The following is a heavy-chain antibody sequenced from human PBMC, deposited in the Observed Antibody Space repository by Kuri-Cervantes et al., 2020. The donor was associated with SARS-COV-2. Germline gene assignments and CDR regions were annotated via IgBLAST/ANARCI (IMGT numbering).Heavy chain of an antibody. V-gene: IGHV3-48*01. D-gene: IGHD3/OR15-3a*01. CDR2: ITSRSSTI. CDR3: ASGLTRDY. Sequence: GESLKISCVVSGFDFGNYGMNWVRQAPGKGLEWISYITSRSSTIYYADSVKGRFTISRENAKNSLYLQMNSLRAEDTAVYYCASGLTRDYWGQGTLVTVSS. J-gene: IGHJ4*02. CDR1: GFDFGNYG.